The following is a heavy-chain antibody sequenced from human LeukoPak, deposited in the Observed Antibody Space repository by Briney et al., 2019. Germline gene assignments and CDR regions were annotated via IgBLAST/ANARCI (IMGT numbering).Heavy chain of an antibody. CDR2: INGHGTEE. CDR1: GFRLSNYW. V-gene: IGHV3-7*01. J-gene: IGHJ4*02. CDR3: ARNPDTGTADF. D-gene: IGHD1-7*01. Sequence: PGGSLGLSCTVSGFRLSNYWMSWARQAPGKGLEWVGNINGHGTEEFYVGSVTGRFSISRDNTKSTVFLQMNSLRLDDTAIYYCARNPDTGTADFWGEGTLVTVSS.